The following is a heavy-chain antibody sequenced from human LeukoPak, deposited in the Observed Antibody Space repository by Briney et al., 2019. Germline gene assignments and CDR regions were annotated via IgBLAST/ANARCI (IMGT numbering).Heavy chain of an antibody. V-gene: IGHV3-74*01. Sequence: GGSLRLSCAASGFTFSSYWMHWVRQTPGKGLVWVSGTYFDGSSTRYADSVKGRFTISRDNAKNTLYLQMNSLRAEDTAVYYCARETPVAGAYYFDYWGQGALVTVSS. CDR2: TYFDGSST. J-gene: IGHJ4*02. D-gene: IGHD6-19*01. CDR1: GFTFSSYW. CDR3: ARETPVAGAYYFDY.